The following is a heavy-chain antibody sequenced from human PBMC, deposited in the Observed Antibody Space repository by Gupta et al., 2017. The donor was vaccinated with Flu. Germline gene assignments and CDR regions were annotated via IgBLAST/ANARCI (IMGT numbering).Heavy chain of an antibody. CDR1: GFTFSSSG. V-gene: IGHV3-33*01. J-gene: IGHJ6*02. Sequence: QVQLVESGGGVVQPGRSLRLSCAASGFTFSSSGMHWVRQAPGQGLEWVAVIWYDGSNKYYADSVKGRFTISRDNSKNTLYLQMNSLRAEDTAVYYCARDGQSDPEYYYYYYGMDVWGQGTTVTVSS. CDR2: IWYDGSNK. CDR3: ARDGQSDPEYYYYYYGMDV.